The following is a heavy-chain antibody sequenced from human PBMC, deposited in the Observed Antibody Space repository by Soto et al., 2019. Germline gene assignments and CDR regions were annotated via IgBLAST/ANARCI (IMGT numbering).Heavy chain of an antibody. CDR3: AREGTAHGGYSYGDAFDI. Sequence: GGSLRLSCAASGFTFSSYGMHWVRQAPGKGLEWVAVIWYDGSNKYYADSVKGRFTISRDNSKNTLYLQMNSLRAEDTAVYYCAREGTAHGGYSYGDAFDIWGQGTMVTVSS. D-gene: IGHD5-18*01. CDR1: GFTFSSYG. V-gene: IGHV3-33*01. J-gene: IGHJ3*02. CDR2: IWYDGSNK.